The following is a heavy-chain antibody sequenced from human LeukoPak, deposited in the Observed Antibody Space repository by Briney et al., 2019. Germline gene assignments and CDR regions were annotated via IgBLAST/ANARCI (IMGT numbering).Heavy chain of an antibody. CDR1: GFTFSSYG. D-gene: IGHD1-26*01. CDR2: ISYDGSNK. CDR3: AKEVAPYSGSYHPAFDI. J-gene: IGHJ3*02. V-gene: IGHV3-30*18. Sequence: PGGSLRLSCAASGFTFSSYGMHWVRQAPGKGLEWVAVISYDGSNKYYADSVKGRFTISRDNSKNTLYLQMNSLRAEDTAVYYCAKEVAPYSGSYHPAFDIWGQGTMVTVSS.